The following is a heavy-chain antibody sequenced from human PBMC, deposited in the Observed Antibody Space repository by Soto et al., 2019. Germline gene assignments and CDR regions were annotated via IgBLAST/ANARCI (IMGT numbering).Heavy chain of an antibody. Sequence: QVQLVKSGAEVKKPGASVKVSCKASGYTFTSYDINWVRQAAGQGLEWIGWMNPNSGKAVYAQKFQGRVTMAGNTSISTAYMELSSLTSDDTAVYFCARGLVVVSATYWYFDLWGRGTLVTVSS. CDR3: ARGLVVVSATYWYFDL. CDR2: MNPNSGKA. J-gene: IGHJ2*01. CDR1: GYTFTSYD. V-gene: IGHV1-8*01. D-gene: IGHD2-15*01.